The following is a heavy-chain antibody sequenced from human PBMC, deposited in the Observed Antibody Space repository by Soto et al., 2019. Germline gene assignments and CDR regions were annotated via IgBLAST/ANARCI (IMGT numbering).Heavy chain of an antibody. CDR2: IHHSGST. D-gene: IGHD3-3*01. J-gene: IGHJ4*02. CDR1: GGSFDGYY. V-gene: IGHV4-34*01. CDR3: ARGVDSWSGYLF. Sequence: AETLSLTCALYGGSFDGYYWSWIRQSPGKGLEWIGEIHHSGSTKYNPSLKSRVSLSVDTPTKQFSLKMTSMTAADRGVYYCARGVDSWSGYLFWGQGTPVTVSS.